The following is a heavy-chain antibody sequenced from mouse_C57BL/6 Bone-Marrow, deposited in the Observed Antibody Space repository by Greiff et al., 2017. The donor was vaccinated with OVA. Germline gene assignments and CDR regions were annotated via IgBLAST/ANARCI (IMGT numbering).Heavy chain of an antibody. CDR3: AREGYYDPWFAY. J-gene: IGHJ3*01. Sequence: QVQLQQPGAELVRPGSSVKLSCKASGYTFTSYWMDWVKQRPGQGLEWIGNIYPSDSETHYNQKFKDKATLTVDKSSSTPYMQLSSLTSEDSAVYYCAREGYYDPWFAYWGQGTLVTVSA. V-gene: IGHV1-61*01. D-gene: IGHD2-4*01. CDR1: GYTFTSYW. CDR2: IYPSDSET.